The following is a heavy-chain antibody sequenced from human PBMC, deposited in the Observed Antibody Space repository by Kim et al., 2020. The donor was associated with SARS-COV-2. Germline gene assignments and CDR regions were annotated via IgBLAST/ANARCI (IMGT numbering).Heavy chain of an antibody. V-gene: IGHV4-59*12. D-gene: IGHD5-18*01. Sequence: SETLSLTCTVSGGSLSGFYWSWIRQFPGKGLEWIGYLFDSETTNYHPSLRSRVTISVDTSKNQVSLRLTSVTAADTAVYFCARGRDGYNTDFGYWGQGTLVTVSS. CDR2: LFDSETT. CDR1: GGSLSGFY. J-gene: IGHJ4*02. CDR3: ARGRDGYNTDFGY.